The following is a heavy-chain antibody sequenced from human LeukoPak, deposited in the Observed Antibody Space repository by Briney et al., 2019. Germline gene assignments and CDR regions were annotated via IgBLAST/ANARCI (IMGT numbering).Heavy chain of an antibody. CDR3: ARDRGDGYNYRSPFDS. V-gene: IGHV3-7*01. J-gene: IGHJ4*02. D-gene: IGHD5-24*01. Sequence: GGSLRLSCAASGFTFSSYAMSWVRQAPGKGLEWVGNIDERGSGKWYVDSVKGRFTMSRDNARNSLFLEMNSLRVEDTAVYYCARDRGDGYNYRSPFDSWGQGTLVTVSS. CDR2: IDERGSGK. CDR1: GFTFSSYA.